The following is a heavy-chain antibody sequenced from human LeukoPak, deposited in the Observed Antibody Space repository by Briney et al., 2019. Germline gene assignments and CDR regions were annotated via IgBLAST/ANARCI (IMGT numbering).Heavy chain of an antibody. J-gene: IGHJ4*02. CDR2: IYYSGNT. D-gene: IGHD3-16*02. CDR1: GGSISTGEYY. CDR3: ARDRRFIDY. Sequence: PSQTLSLTCTVSGGSISTGEYYWSWIRQPPGKGLEWIGYIYYSGNTYYNPSLKSRVTISVDTSKNQFSLELSSVTAADTAVFYCARDRRFIDYWGQGTLVTVSS. V-gene: IGHV4-30-4*08.